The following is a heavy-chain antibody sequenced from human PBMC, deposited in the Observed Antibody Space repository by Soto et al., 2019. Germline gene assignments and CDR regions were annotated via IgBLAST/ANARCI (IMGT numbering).Heavy chain of an antibody. CDR2: IGTAGDT. CDR3: ARSGSYVNGFDK. D-gene: IGHD1-26*01. Sequence: EVQLVESGGGLVQPGGSLRLSCAASGFTFSSYDMHWVRQATGKGLEWVSAIGTAGDTYYPGSVKGRFTISRDNSRNTVYLQMNSLRAEDTALYYCARSGSYVNGFDKWGQGTLVTVSS. J-gene: IGHJ4*02. V-gene: IGHV3-13*01. CDR1: GFTFSSYD.